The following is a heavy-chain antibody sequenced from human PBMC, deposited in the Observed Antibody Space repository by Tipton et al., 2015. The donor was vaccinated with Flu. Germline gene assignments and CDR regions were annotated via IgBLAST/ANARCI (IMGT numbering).Heavy chain of an antibody. D-gene: IGHD6-13*01. Sequence: GSLRLSCAASGLTFRSYAMSWVRQAPGKGLEWVSSISGSGGSTYYADSVKGRFTISRDNSKNTLYLQMNSLRAEDTAVYYCAKDRAYSSRPDAFDIWGRGTMVTVSS. J-gene: IGHJ3*02. CDR1: GLTFRSYA. V-gene: IGHV3-23*01. CDR3: AKDRAYSSRPDAFDI. CDR2: ISGSGGST.